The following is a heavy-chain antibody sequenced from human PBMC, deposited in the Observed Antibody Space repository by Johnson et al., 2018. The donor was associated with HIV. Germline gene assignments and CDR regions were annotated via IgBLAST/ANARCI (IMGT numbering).Heavy chain of an antibody. J-gene: IGHJ3*02. CDR1: GFTVSSNY. Sequence: VQLVESGGGLVQPGGSLRLSCTASGFTVSSNYMTWVRQAPGTGLEWVSTIYSGGTTYYADSVKGRFTISRDNSKNTVYLQMNSLRVEDTAVYFCAREDDSSGYYYFFGAFDIWGQGTMVTVSS. CDR3: AREDDSSGYYYFFGAFDI. D-gene: IGHD3-22*01. CDR2: IYSGGTT. V-gene: IGHV3-66*01.